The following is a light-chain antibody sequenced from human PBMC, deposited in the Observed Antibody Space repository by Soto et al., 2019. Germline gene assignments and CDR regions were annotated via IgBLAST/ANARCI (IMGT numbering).Light chain of an antibody. CDR2: GAS. J-gene: IGKJ1*01. V-gene: IGKV3-20*01. CDR3: QHYGSSPR. Sequence: IVLTQSPGTLSLSPGERATLSCRASQSVTTSSLAWYQRKPGQAPRLLIYGASSRATGIPNRLSGSGSGTDFTLTISRLEPEECTVYYCQHYGSSPRFAQGTKVAIK. CDR1: QSVTTSS.